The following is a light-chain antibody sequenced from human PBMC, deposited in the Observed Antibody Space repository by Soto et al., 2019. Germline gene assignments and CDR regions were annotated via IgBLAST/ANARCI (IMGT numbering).Light chain of an antibody. J-gene: IGLJ1*01. CDR2: DVS. V-gene: IGLV2-11*01. CDR3: CSYAGSYTYV. Sequence: QSALTQPRSVSGSPGQSVTISCTGTSSDVGGYNYVSWYQQHPGKAPKLMIYDVSQRPSGVPDRFSGSKSGNTASLTISGLQSEDGADYYCCSYAGSYTYVFGTGTKVTVL. CDR1: SSDVGGYNY.